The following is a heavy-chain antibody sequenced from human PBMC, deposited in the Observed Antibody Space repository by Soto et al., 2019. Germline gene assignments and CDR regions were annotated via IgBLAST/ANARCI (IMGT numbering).Heavy chain of an antibody. CDR2: IFSDNER. CDR3: ARMKVDTYQFYYAMDV. D-gene: IGHD2-2*01. J-gene: IGHJ6*02. CDR1: GFSLTTGKMG. V-gene: IGHV2-26*01. Sequence: QVTLKESGPALVKPTETLTLTCTVSGFSLTTGKMGVSWIRQPPGKALEWLAHIFSDNERSYSTSMQGRLTISKDTSRRQVVLSRTNVDPVDTATYYCARMKVDTYQFYYAMDVWGQGTTVTVSS.